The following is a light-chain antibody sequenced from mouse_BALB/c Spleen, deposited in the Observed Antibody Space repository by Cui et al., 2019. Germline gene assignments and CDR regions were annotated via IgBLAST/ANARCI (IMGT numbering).Light chain of an antibody. J-gene: IGKJ4*01. CDR2: DTS. CDR3: QQWSSYPFT. CDR1: SSVSY. V-gene: IGKV4-55*01. Sequence: QIFLTQSPAIMSASPGEKVTMTCSASSSVSYMYWYQQKPGSSPRLLIYDTSNLASGVPVRFSGSGSGTSYSLTISRMEAEDAATYYCQQWSSYPFTFGSGTKLEIK.